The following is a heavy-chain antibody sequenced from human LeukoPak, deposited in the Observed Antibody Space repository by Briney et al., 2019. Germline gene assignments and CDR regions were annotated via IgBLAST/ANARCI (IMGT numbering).Heavy chain of an antibody. J-gene: IGHJ4*02. CDR2: INGRGDDS. V-gene: IGHV3-23*01. CDR1: DFTFA. D-gene: IGHD1-1*01. Sequence: GGSLRLSCVVSDFTFAVSWVRQAPGKGLEWISTINGRGDDSFHADSVKGRFTISRDTSKNTLYLHMSSLRAADTAMYFCVRMRGPERRHCFDYWSQGALLIVSS. CDR3: VRMRGPERRHCFDY.